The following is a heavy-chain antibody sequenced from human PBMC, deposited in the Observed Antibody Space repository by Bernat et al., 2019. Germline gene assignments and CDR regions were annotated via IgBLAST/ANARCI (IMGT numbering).Heavy chain of an antibody. D-gene: IGHD4-17*01. CDR1: GFTFSSYA. J-gene: IGHJ5*02. CDR3: AREGDYGDYGGLGGWFDP. V-gene: IGHV3-30-3*01. CDR2: ISYDGSNK. Sequence: VQLVESGGGVVQPGRSLRLSCAASGFTFSSYAMHWVRQAPGKGLEWVAVISYDGSNKYYADSVKGRFTISRDNSKNTLYLQMNSLRAEDTAVYYCAREGDYGDYGGLGGWFDPWGQGTLVTVSS.